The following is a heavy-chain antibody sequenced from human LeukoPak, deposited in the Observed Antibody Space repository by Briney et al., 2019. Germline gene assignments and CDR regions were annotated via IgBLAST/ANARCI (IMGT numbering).Heavy chain of an antibody. CDR3: ARESTAGYNSSWYGFRN. CDR2: INQDGSEK. J-gene: IGHJ1*01. V-gene: IGHV3-7*01. Sequence: AEGSLRLSCAASGFTLSGYWMSWVRQAPGKGLEWVANINQDGSEKYYVDSVKGRFTISRDNAKNSLFLQMGSLRVEDTAVYYCARESTAGYNSSWYGFRNWGQGTLVSVSS. CDR1: GFTLSGYW. D-gene: IGHD6-13*01.